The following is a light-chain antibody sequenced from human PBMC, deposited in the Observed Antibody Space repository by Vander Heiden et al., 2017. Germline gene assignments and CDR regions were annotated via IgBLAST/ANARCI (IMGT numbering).Light chain of an antibody. CDR3: SSWDDSVTV. CDR1: NSNVARNH. CDR2: GNN. J-gene: IGLJ3*02. Sequence: QSVLTQPPSASGTPGQRVTISCSGSNSNVARNHVYWYQQRPGRAPKLLIYGNNERPSGVPDRFSGSQSGTSASLAISGLRSEDEADYYCSSWDDSVTVFGGGTRLTVL. V-gene: IGLV1-47*01.